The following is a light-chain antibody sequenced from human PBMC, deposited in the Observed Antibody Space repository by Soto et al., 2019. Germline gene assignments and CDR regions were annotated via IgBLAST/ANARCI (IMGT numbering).Light chain of an antibody. Sequence: EIVLTQSPGTLSLSPRERATLSCRASQSVRNNYLAWYQQKHGQAPRLLIYAASSRATGIPDRFSGSASGTDFTLNISRLEPEDFAVYYCQQYGSSPFTFGPGTKVDIK. J-gene: IGKJ3*01. CDR2: AAS. CDR1: QSVRNNY. CDR3: QQYGSSPFT. V-gene: IGKV3-20*01.